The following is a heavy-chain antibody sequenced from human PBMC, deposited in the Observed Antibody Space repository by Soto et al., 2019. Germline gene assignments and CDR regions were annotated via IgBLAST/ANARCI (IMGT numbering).Heavy chain of an antibody. D-gene: IGHD6-13*01. V-gene: IGHV4-4*07. J-gene: IGHJ5*02. CDR2: IFTSGST. CDR1: GASISGYS. Sequence: SETLSLTCTVSGASISGYSWSWIRQPAGKGLEWIGRIFTSGSTNYNPSLKSRVTMSVDTSKNQSSLKLSSVTAADTAVYYCARERIAAAVGNNWFDPWGQGTLVTVSS. CDR3: ARERIAAAVGNNWFDP.